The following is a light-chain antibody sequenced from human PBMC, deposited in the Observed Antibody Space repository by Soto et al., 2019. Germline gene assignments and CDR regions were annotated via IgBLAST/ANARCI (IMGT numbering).Light chain of an antibody. CDR2: GAS. Sequence: EIVLTQSPGTLSLSPGERATLSCRASQSVSSSYLAWYQQKPGQAPRLLIYGASSRDTGIPDRFSGSGSGTDFTLIISRLEPEDFGVYYCQQNGSSPLYSFGQPTKLEFK. CDR3: QQNGSSPLYS. J-gene: IGKJ2*01. CDR1: QSVSSSY. V-gene: IGKV3-20*01.